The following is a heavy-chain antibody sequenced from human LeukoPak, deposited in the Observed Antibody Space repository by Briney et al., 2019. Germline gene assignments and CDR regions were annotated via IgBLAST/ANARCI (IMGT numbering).Heavy chain of an antibody. D-gene: IGHD3-22*01. J-gene: IGHJ4*02. CDR2: ISYDGSNK. CDR1: GFTFSSYG. Sequence: PGGSLRLSCVVSGFTFSSYGMHWVRQAPGKGLEWAAVISYDGSNKYYADSVKGRFTISRDNSKNTLYLQMNSLRAEDTAVYYCAKRGYYYDSSGYYSRTYFDYWGQGTLVIVSS. CDR3: AKRGYYYDSSGYYSRTYFDY. V-gene: IGHV3-30*18.